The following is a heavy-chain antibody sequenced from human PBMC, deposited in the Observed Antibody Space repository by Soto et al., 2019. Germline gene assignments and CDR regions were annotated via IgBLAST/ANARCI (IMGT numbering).Heavy chain of an antibody. D-gene: IGHD3-10*01. CDR1: GFTFSNYG. J-gene: IGHJ4*02. CDR2: IWYDGSDK. CDR3: ARVPHYGSGKAFDY. V-gene: IGHV3-33*01. Sequence: QVQLVESGGGVVQPGRTLRLSCAASGFTFSNYGMHWVHQAPGEGLEWVALIWYDGSDKYYEESVKGRFTISRDNSKNTLYLQINRLRVEDTAVYYCARVPHYGSGKAFDYWGQGTLVTVSS.